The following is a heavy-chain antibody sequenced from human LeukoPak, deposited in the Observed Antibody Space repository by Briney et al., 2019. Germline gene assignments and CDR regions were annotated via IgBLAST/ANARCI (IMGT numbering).Heavy chain of an antibody. CDR3: AKGEWELLSYFDY. CDR1: GFTFSSYA. D-gene: IGHD1-26*01. V-gene: IGHV3-23*01. CDR2: ISGSGGST. J-gene: IGHJ4*02. Sequence: VQPGGSLRLSCAASGFTFSSYAMSWVRQAPGKGLEWVSAISGSGGSTYYADSVKGRFTISRDNSKNTLYLQINSLRAEDTAVYYCAKGEWELLSYFDYWGQGTLVTVSS.